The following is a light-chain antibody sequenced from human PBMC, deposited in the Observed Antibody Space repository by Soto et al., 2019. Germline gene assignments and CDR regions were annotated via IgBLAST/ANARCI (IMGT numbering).Light chain of an antibody. J-gene: IGKJ2*01. CDR3: HHYDSAGT. V-gene: IGKV3-20*01. CDR1: QSVRSSH. CDR2: SAS. Sequence: EIVLTQSPGTLSLSPGERATLSYRASQSVRSSHLGWYQQKPGQAPRLLIYSASSRATGVPDRFSGSGSGTDFTLTISRLEPEDFALYYCHHYDSAGTFGQGTTLEI.